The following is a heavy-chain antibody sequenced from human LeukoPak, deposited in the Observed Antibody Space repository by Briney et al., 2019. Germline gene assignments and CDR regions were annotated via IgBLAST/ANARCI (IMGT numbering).Heavy chain of an antibody. CDR3: ARQKTYYYGSDAFDI. Sequence: GESLKISCKGSGYSFTSYWIGWVRQMPGKGLEWMGIIYPGDSGTRYSPSFQGQVTISADKSISTAYLQWSSLKASDTAMYYCARQKTYYYGSDAFDIWGQGTMVTVSS. J-gene: IGHJ3*02. CDR2: IYPGDSGT. V-gene: IGHV5-51*01. D-gene: IGHD3-10*01. CDR1: GYSFTSYW.